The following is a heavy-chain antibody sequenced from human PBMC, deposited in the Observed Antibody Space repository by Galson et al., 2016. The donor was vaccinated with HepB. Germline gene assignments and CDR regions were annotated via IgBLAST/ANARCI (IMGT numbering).Heavy chain of an antibody. CDR3: AFLVFRGLSYYNGMDV. CDR1: GYTFTNYT. V-gene: IGHV1-3*04. CDR2: INTGNSNT. D-gene: IGHD3-10*01. Sequence: SVKVSCKASGYTFTNYTIHWVRQAPGHRLEWMGWINTGNSNTKYSQKFQGRVTITRDTSASTAYMELSSLGSEDTAVYNCAFLVFRGLSYYNGMDVWGQGTTVTVSS. J-gene: IGHJ6*02.